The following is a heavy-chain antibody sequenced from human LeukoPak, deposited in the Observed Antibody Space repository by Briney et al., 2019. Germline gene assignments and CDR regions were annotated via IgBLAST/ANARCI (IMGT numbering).Heavy chain of an antibody. CDR1: GGSISSYY. CDR2: IYYSGST. Sequence: PSETLSLTCTVSGGSISSYYWSWIRQPPGKGLEWIGYIYYSGSTNYNPSLKSRVTISVDTSKNQFSLKLSSVTAADTAVYYCAGSPYYYDSSGYSGWFDPWGQGTLVTVSS. D-gene: IGHD3-22*01. J-gene: IGHJ5*02. V-gene: IGHV4-59*01. CDR3: AGSPYYYDSSGYSGWFDP.